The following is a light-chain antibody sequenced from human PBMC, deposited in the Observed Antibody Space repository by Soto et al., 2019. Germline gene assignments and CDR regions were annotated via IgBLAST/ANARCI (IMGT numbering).Light chain of an antibody. CDR2: VAS. CDR3: QQYYSYPFT. V-gene: IGKV1-39*01. CDR1: QSISSY. Sequence: DIPMTQSPSSLSASVGEIVTITFRASQSISSYLNWYQQKPGKAPNVLINVASTLQSGVPSRFSGSGSGTDFTLTISCLQSEDFATYYCQQYYSYPFTFGPGTKVDI. J-gene: IGKJ3*01.